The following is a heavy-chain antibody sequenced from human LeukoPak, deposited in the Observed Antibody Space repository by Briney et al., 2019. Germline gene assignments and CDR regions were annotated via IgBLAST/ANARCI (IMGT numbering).Heavy chain of an antibody. CDR3: ARIYSSSSSRGAFDI. J-gene: IGHJ3*02. D-gene: IGHD6-6*01. CDR2: ISSSSSYI. V-gene: IGHV3-21*01. Sequence: PGGSLRLSCALSGFTFTTYTMNCVRHAPREGVEWVSSISSSSSYIYYADSVKGRFTISRDNAKNSLYLQMNSLRAEDTAVYYCARIYSSSSSRGAFDIWGQGTMVTVSS. CDR1: GFTFTTYT.